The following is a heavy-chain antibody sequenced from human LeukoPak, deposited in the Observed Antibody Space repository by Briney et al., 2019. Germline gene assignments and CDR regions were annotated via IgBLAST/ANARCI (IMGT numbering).Heavy chain of an antibody. J-gene: IGHJ6*04. Sequence: PGGSLRLSCAASGFTVSSNYMSWVRQAPGKGLEWVSVIYSGGSTYYAASVKGRFTISRDNSKYTLYLQMNSLRVGDTAVYYCARDHGSYYGSGSLRSYGMDVWGKGTTVTVSS. D-gene: IGHD3-10*01. V-gene: IGHV3-53*01. CDR3: ARDHGSYYGSGSLRSYGMDV. CDR2: IYSGGST. CDR1: GFTVSSNY.